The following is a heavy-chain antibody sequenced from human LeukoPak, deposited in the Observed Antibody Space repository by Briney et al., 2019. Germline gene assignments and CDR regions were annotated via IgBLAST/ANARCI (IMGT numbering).Heavy chain of an antibody. CDR2: INTHSGGT. D-gene: IGHD3-22*01. Sequence: ASVKVSFTASGYTFTGYYMYWVRQAPRQGLEWMGRINTHSGGTNYEQKCQDRLTVTRDTTISTAFMQLSGLVSDDTAVYYCARVLTMIDPFDYWGQGTLVTVSA. V-gene: IGHV1-2*02. CDR3: ARVLTMIDPFDY. J-gene: IGHJ4*02. CDR1: GYTFTGYY.